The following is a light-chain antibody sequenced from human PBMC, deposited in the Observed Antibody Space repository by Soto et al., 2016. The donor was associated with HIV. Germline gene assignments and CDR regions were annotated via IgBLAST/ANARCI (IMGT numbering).Light chain of an antibody. V-gene: IGLV3-1*01. Sequence: SYVLTQPPSVSVSPEQTASITCSGDRLGDKYACWYQQRPGQSPVLIIYQDNKRPSGIPERFSGSNSGNTATLTISGTQALDEADYYCQAWDNNSAVFGGGTRLSVL. CDR1: RLGDKY. CDR3: QAWDNNSAV. CDR2: QDN. J-gene: IGLJ3*02.